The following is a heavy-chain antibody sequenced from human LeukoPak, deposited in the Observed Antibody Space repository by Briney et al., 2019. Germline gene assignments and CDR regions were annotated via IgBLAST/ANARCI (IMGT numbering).Heavy chain of an antibody. J-gene: IGHJ6*03. CDR3: ARDGTYNDFWSGYNYYYYMDV. V-gene: IGHV4-34*01. CDR2: INHSGST. Sequence: SETLSLTCAVYGGSFSGYYWSWIRQPPGKGLEWIGEINHSGSTNYNPSLKSRVTISVDTSKNQFSLKLSSVTAADTAVYYCARDGTYNDFWSGYNYYYYMDVWGTGTTVTVSS. D-gene: IGHD3-3*01. CDR1: GGSFSGYY.